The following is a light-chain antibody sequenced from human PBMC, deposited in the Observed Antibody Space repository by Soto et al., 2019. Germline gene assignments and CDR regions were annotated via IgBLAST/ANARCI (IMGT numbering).Light chain of an antibody. CDR1: QSISAY. Sequence: DIQMTQSPSSMSASVGDRVTITCRASQSISAYLNWYQQKPGKDPKQLIYAASSLQSVFPSRFSGSGSGTDFTLTISSLQPEDFATYYCQESYSTPSVTFGPGTKVDIK. CDR3: QESYSTPSVT. J-gene: IGKJ3*01. CDR2: AAS. V-gene: IGKV1-39*01.